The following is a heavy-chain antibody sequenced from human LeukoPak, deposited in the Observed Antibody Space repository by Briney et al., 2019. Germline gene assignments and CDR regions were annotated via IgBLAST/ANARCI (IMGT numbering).Heavy chain of an antibody. Sequence: GGSLRLSCAASGFTFSSYEMNWVRQAPGKGLEWVSYISSSGSTIYYADSVKGRFTISRDNAKNSLYLQMNSLRAEDTAVYYCARSYYDSSARDYFDYWGQGTLVTVSS. J-gene: IGHJ4*02. D-gene: IGHD3-22*01. V-gene: IGHV3-48*03. CDR3: ARSYYDSSARDYFDY. CDR1: GFTFSSYE. CDR2: ISSSGSTI.